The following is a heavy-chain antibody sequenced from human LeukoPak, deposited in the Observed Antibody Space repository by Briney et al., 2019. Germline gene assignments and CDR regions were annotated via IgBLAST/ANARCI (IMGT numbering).Heavy chain of an antibody. V-gene: IGHV3-64*01. CDR2: ISSNGGST. D-gene: IGHD6-19*01. CDR3: ARGYSSGWYYLDY. Sequence: TGGSLRLSCAASGFTFSSYAMHWVRQAPGKGLEYVSAISSNGGSTYYANSVKGRFTISRDNSKNTLYLQMGSLRAEDMAVYYCARGYSSGWYYLDYWGQGTLVTVSS. J-gene: IGHJ4*02. CDR1: GFTFSSYA.